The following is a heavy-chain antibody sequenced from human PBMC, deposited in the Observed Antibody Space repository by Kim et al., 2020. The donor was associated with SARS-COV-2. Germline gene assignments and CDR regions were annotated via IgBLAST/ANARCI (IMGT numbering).Heavy chain of an antibody. CDR2: INHSGST. Sequence: SETLSLTCAVYGGSFSGYYWSWIRQPPGKGLEWIGEINHSGSTNYNPSLKSRVTISVDTSKNQFSLKLSSVTAADTAVYYCARGGPMTTVTWWFDPWGQGTLVTVSS. CDR3: ARGGPMTTVTWWFDP. D-gene: IGHD4-17*01. CDR1: GGSFSGYY. J-gene: IGHJ5*02. V-gene: IGHV4-34*01.